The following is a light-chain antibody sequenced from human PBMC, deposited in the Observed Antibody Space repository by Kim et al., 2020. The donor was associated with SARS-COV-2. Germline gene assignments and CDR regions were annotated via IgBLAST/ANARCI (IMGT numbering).Light chain of an antibody. J-gene: IGLJ3*02. CDR2: EDS. V-gene: IGLV3-1*01. CDR3: QAWDTTSVL. CDR1: KLGGNY. Sequence: SVSPRQTASITCSGEKLGGNYACWYQQKPGQSPVLLIYEDSKRPSGIPERFSGSMAGNTATLTISGTQAMDEADYYCQAWDTTSVLFGGGTQLTVL.